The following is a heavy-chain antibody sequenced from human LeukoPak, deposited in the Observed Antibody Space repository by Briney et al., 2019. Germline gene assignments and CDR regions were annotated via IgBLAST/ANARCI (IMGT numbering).Heavy chain of an antibody. Sequence: GESLKISCKISGYRLTSNWIGWVRQVPGKGLERMGLIYPGYSDAKYSPSFQGQVTFSVDASISTAYLQLSGLRASDTAIYYCVRFALSSSLDHWGQGTLVTVSS. CDR1: GYRLTSNW. V-gene: IGHV5-51*01. J-gene: IGHJ5*02. CDR3: VRFALSSSLDH. CDR2: IYPGYSDA. D-gene: IGHD6-13*01.